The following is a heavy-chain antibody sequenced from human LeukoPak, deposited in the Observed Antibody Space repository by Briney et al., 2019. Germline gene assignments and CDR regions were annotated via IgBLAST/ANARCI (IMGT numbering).Heavy chain of an antibody. CDR3: ANRLGD. Sequence: GSLRLSCAASGFTFSSQAMSWVRQAPGKGLEWVSVISGGGGTTYYVDSVKGRFTISRDNSKNTLYLQMNSLRAEDTAVYYCANRLGDWGQGTLVTVSS. D-gene: IGHD3-10*01. V-gene: IGHV3-23*01. CDR2: ISGGGGTT. CDR1: GFTFSSQA. J-gene: IGHJ4*02.